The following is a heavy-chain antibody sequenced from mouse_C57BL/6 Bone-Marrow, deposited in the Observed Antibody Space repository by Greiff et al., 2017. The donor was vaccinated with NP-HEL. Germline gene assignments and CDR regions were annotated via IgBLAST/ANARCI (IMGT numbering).Heavy chain of an antibody. D-gene: IGHD4-1*01. J-gene: IGHJ2*01. CDR2: IDPETGGT. CDR3: ARRDWENY. V-gene: IGHV1-15*01. CDR1: GYTFTDYE. Sequence: QVQLQQSGAELVRPGASVTLSCKASGYTFTDYEMHWVKQTPVHGLEWIGAIDPETGGTAYNQKFKGKAILTADKSSSTAYMQLSSLTSEDSAVYYCARRDWENYWGQGTTLTVSS.